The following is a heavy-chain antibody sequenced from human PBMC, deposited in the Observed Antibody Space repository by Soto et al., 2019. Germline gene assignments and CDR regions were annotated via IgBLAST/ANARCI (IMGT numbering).Heavy chain of an antibody. CDR1: GGTFSSYA. D-gene: IGHD5-12*01. CDR3: ARDQSGRGNYYYYYGMDV. V-gene: IGHV1-69*13. CDR2: IIPIFGTA. Sequence: SVKVSCKASGGTFSSYAISWVRQAPGQGLEWMGGIIPIFGTANYAQKFQGRVTITADESTSTAYMELSSLRSEDTAVYYCARDQSGRGNYYYYYGMDVWGQGTTVTVSS. J-gene: IGHJ6*02.